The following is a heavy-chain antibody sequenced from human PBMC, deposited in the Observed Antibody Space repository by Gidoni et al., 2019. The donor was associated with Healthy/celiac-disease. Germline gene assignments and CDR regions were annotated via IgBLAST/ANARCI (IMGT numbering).Heavy chain of an antibody. CDR2: ISYDGRNK. V-gene: IGHV3-30*04. CDR1: GFPFCSYA. D-gene: IGHD2-2*02. CDR3: ARDVGYCSSTSCYTRY. J-gene: IGHJ4*02. Sequence: QVQLVESGGGVVQPWRSLRLSCAASGFPFCSYAMHWVRQATGKGLEWVAVISYDGRNKYYADSVKGRFTIARDNSKNTLYLQMNSLRAEDTAVYYCARDVGYCSSTSCYTRYWGQGTLVTVSS.